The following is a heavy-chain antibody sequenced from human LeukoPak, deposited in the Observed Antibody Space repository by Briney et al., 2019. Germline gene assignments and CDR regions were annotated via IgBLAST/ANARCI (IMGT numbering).Heavy chain of an antibody. J-gene: IGHJ4*02. CDR3: SRDFNGRNDF. CDR1: GFTFSSNW. V-gene: IGHV3-74*01. D-gene: IGHD1-14*01. Sequence: PGGSLRLSCAASGFTFSSNWMHWVRQGPGKGLVWVSRINPDGSRTDYAGSVKGRFTISRDNAKNTLSLEMNSLGDEDTAVYYCSRDFNGRNDFWGQGTLVTVSS. CDR2: INPDGSRT.